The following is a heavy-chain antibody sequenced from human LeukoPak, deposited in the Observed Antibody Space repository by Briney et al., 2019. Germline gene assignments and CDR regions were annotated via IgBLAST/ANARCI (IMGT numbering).Heavy chain of an antibody. CDR3: ARAALSDYFGSGSYVDY. CDR1: GYTFTAYH. CDR2: INPNSGGT. Sequence: ASVKVSCKASGYTFTAYHMHWVRQAPGRGLEWMGWINPNSGGTKYAQKFQDWVTMTRDTSISTAYMELNRLRSDDTAVYYCARAALSDYFGSGSYVDYWGQGTLVTVSS. D-gene: IGHD3-10*01. V-gene: IGHV1-2*04. J-gene: IGHJ4*02.